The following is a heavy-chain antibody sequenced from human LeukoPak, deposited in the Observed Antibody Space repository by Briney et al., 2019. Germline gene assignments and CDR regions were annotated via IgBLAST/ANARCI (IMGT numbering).Heavy chain of an antibody. Sequence: PGGSLRLSCAASGFTFSSYAMSWVRQAPGKGLEWVSAISGSGGSTYYADSVKGRFTISRDNSKNTLYLQMNGLRAEDTAVYYCAKDWGYASGTYCDYWGQGTLVTVSS. J-gene: IGHJ4*02. CDR2: ISGSGGST. CDR3: AKDWGYASGTYCDY. D-gene: IGHD3-10*01. V-gene: IGHV3-23*01. CDR1: GFTFSSYA.